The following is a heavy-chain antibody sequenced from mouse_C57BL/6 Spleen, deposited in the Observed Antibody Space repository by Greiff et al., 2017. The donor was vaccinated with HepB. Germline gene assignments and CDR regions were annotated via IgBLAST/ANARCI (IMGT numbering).Heavy chain of an antibody. CDR1: GYTFTSYW. J-gene: IGHJ1*03. CDR3: AREGDGNPVFDV. V-gene: IGHV1-55*01. Sequence: VQLQQSGAELVKPGASVKMSCKASGYTFTSYWITWVKQRPGQGLEWIGDIYPGSGSTNYNEKFKSKATLTVDTSSSTAYMQLSSLTSEDAAVYYSAREGDGNPVFDVWGTGTTVTVSS. CDR2: IYPGSGST. D-gene: IGHD2-1*01.